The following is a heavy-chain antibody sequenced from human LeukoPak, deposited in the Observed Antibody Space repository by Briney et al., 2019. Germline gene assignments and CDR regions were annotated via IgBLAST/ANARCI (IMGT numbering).Heavy chain of an antibody. D-gene: IGHD1-1*01. J-gene: IGHJ4*02. CDR2: ISNSGSP. Sequence: SETLSLTCTVSGASLSSLYWSWIRQPPGRGLEWIGFISNSGSPTYNPSLNSRVTISLDTSKNQFSLKVNYVTAADTAVYYCASESRQLGNWGQGTPVTVSS. CDR1: GASLSSLY. CDR3: ASESRQLGN. V-gene: IGHV4-59*01.